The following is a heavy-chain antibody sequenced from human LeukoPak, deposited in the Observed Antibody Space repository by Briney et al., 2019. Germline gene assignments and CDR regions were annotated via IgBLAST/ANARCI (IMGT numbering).Heavy chain of an antibody. V-gene: IGHV3-30*18. CDR1: GFTFSSYG. D-gene: IGHD3-9*01. Sequence: SGGSLRLSCAASGFTFSSYGMHWVRQAPGKGLEWVAVISYDGSNKYYVDSVKGRFSISRDNSKNTLYLQMNSLRAEDTAVYYCAKSLRYFDWLFDYWGQGTLVTVSS. CDR2: ISYDGSNK. J-gene: IGHJ4*02. CDR3: AKSLRYFDWLFDY.